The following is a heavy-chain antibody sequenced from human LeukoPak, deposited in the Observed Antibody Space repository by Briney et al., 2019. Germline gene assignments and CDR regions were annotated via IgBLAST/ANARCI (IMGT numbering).Heavy chain of an antibody. CDR3: ARTSREMTTSTGYFDY. J-gene: IGHJ4*02. CDR2: IIPIFGTA. CDR1: GGTFNSYA. D-gene: IGHD5-24*01. Sequence: ASVKVSCKVSGGTFNSYAITWVRQAPGQGLEWMGGIIPIFGTANYAQKFQGRVTITADESTSTAYMGLSSLRPEDTAVYYCARTSREMTTSTGYFDYWGQGTLVTVSS. V-gene: IGHV1-69*13.